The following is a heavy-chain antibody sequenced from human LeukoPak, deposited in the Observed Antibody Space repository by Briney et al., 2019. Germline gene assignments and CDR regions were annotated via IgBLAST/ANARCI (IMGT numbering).Heavy chain of an antibody. CDR1: GYSSTTYW. Sequence: GESLKISCKGSGYSSTTYWIGWVRQMPGKGLEWMGIIYPGDSDTRYSPSFQGQVTISADKSISTAYLQWSSLKASDTAMYYCARQPLISSSSWYGNYYYYMDVWGKGTTVTVSS. D-gene: IGHD6-13*01. CDR2: IYPGDSDT. CDR3: ARQPLISSSSWYGNYYYYMDV. V-gene: IGHV5-51*01. J-gene: IGHJ6*03.